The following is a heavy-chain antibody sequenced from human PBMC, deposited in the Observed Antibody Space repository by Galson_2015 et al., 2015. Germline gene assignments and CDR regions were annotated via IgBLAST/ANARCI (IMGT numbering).Heavy chain of an antibody. Sequence: SLRLSCAASGFTFSSYAMHWVRQAPGKGLEWVAVISYDGSNKYYADSVKGRSTISRDNSKNTLYLQMNSLRAEDTAVYYCARDLSRIFGVEYYFDYWGQGTLVTVSS. CDR3: ARDLSRIFGVEYYFDY. J-gene: IGHJ4*02. V-gene: IGHV3-30-3*01. CDR2: ISYDGSNK. CDR1: GFTFSSYA. D-gene: IGHD3-3*01.